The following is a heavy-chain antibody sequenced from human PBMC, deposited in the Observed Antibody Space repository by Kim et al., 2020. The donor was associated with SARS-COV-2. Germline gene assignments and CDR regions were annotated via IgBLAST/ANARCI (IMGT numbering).Heavy chain of an antibody. V-gene: IGHV4-39*01. J-gene: IGHJ5*02. CDR3: ARGNWFDP. CDR2: IYYSGST. Sequence: SETLSLTCTVSGGSISSSSYYWGWIRQPPGKGLEWIGSIYYSGSTYYNPSLKSRVTISVDTSKNQFSLKLSTVTAADTAVYYCARGNWFDPWGQGTLVTVSS. CDR1: GGSISSSSYY.